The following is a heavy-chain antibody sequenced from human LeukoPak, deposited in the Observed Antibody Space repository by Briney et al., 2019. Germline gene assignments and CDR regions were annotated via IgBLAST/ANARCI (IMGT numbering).Heavy chain of an antibody. V-gene: IGHV3-48*04. CDR3: ARRSWFGDFDY. Sequence: GGSLRLSCAASGFTFSSYGMSWVRQAPGKGLEWVSYISSSGSTIYYADSVKGRFTISRDNAKNSLYLQMNSLRAEDTAVYYCARRSWFGDFDYWGQGTLVTVSS. J-gene: IGHJ4*02. CDR2: ISSSGSTI. D-gene: IGHD3-10*01. CDR1: GFTFSSYG.